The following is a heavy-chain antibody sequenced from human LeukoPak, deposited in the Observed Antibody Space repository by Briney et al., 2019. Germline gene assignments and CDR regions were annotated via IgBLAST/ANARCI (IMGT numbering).Heavy chain of an antibody. V-gene: IGHV1-18*01. CDR1: GYTFTSYG. J-gene: IGHJ4*02. Sequence: ASVTVSCMASGYTFTSYGISWVRQAPGQGLEWMGWISAYNGNTNYAQKLQGRVTITTDTSTSTAYMELRSLRSDATAVYYCARVRCSSTSCYRGVVYWGQGTLVTVSS. CDR2: ISAYNGNT. CDR3: ARVRCSSTSCYRGVVY. D-gene: IGHD2-2*01.